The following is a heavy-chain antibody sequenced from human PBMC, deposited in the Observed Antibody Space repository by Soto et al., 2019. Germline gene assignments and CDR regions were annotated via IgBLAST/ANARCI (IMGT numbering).Heavy chain of an antibody. Sequence: GASVKVSCKASGYIFSSYGMHWVRQAPGQRLEWMGWINGGNGNTKYSQKFQGRVTISRDTSASTAYMELSSLRSEDTAVYYCARPSDYDSRTHIDPWGQGTLVTVSS. V-gene: IGHV1-3*01. CDR1: GYIFSSYG. J-gene: IGHJ5*02. CDR3: ARPSDYDSRTHIDP. D-gene: IGHD3-22*01. CDR2: INGGNGNT.